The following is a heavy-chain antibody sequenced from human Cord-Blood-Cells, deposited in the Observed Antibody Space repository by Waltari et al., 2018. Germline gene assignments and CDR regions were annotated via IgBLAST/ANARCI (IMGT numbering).Heavy chain of an antibody. CDR3: AIGSYLASLAEYFQH. CDR1: GYTFTSYD. V-gene: IGHV1-8*01. Sequence: QVQLVQSGAEVKKPGASVKVSCQASGYTFTSYDLNWVRQATGQGLEWMGWMNPNSGNTGYAQKFQGRVTMTRNTSISTAYMELSSLRSEDTAVYYCAIGSYLASLAEYFQHWGQGTLVTVSS. J-gene: IGHJ1*01. CDR2: MNPNSGNT. D-gene: IGHD1-26*01.